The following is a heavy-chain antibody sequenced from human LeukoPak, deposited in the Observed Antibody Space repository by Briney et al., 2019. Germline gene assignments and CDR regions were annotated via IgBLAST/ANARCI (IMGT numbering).Heavy chain of an antibody. V-gene: IGHV1-2*02. Sequence: ASVKVSCKASGYTFTGYYMHWVRQAPGQGLEWMGWINPNSGGTNYAQKFQGRVTMTRDTSISTAYMELSRLRSDDTAVYYCARDLGAVTTFGYYYYYYMDVWGKGTTVTVSS. D-gene: IGHD4-17*01. CDR1: GYTFTGYY. CDR2: INPNSGGT. J-gene: IGHJ6*03. CDR3: ARDLGAVTTFGYYYYYYMDV.